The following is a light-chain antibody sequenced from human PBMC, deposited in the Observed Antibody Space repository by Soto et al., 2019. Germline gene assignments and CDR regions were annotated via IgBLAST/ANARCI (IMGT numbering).Light chain of an antibody. CDR1: STDVGAYTY. V-gene: IGLV2-14*01. CDR3: CSYTTSGSWL. J-gene: IGLJ3*02. Sequence: QSVLTQPASVSASPGQSITISCTGTSTDVGAYTYVSWYQQHPGGAPNLVIYEVTKRPSGASSRFSGSKSGNTASLTISGVRAEDEADYYCCSYTTSGSWLFGGGTKLTVL. CDR2: EVT.